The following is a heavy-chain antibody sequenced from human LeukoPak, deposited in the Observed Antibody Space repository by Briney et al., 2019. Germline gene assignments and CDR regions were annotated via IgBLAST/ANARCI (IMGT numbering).Heavy chain of an antibody. J-gene: IGHJ4*02. D-gene: IGHD6-19*01. Sequence: SGPTLVNPTQTLTLTCTFSGFSLSTSGVGVGWIRQPPGKALEWLALIYWDDDKRYSASLKSTITTTKDPSRNQVVLTMTNMAPVDTATYYCAHRGAVAGTLDYWGQGTLVTVSS. CDR1: GFSLSTSGVG. CDR3: AHRGAVAGTLDY. CDR2: IYWDDDK. V-gene: IGHV2-5*02.